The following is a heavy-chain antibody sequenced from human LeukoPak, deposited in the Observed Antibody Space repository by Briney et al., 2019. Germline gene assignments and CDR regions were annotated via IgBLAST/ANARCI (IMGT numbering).Heavy chain of an antibody. CDR1: GGSISSYY. CDR3: ARHLYSNYGYYYNMDV. V-gene: IGHV4-59*08. CDR2: IYYSGST. Sequence: SETLSLTCTVSGGSISSYYWSWIRQPPGKGLEWIGYIYYSGSTNYNPSLKSRVTTSVDTSKNQFSLKLSSVTAADTAVYYCARHLYSNYGYYYNMDVWGKGTTVTVSS. J-gene: IGHJ6*03. D-gene: IGHD4-11*01.